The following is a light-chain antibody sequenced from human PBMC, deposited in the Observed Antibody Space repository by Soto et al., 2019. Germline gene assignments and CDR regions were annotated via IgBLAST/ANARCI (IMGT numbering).Light chain of an antibody. Sequence: EIVMTQSPATLSVSPGDRATLSCRASQGIKDYVAWFQQKPGQAPRLLIYGASTRATGIPARFSGSGSGTEFTLTISSLQSEDFAVYYCQQYNNWLPITFGQGTRLEIK. CDR3: QQYNNWLPIT. V-gene: IGKV3-15*01. CDR1: QGIKDY. CDR2: GAS. J-gene: IGKJ5*01.